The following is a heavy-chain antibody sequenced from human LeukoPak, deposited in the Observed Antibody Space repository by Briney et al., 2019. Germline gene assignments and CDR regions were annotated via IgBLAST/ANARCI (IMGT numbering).Heavy chain of an antibody. CDR2: INPNSGGT. Sequence: ASVKVACKASGYTFTGYYMHWVRQAPGQGLEWTGWINPNSGGTNYAQKFQGRVTMTRDTSISTAYVELSRLRSDDTAVYYCAREVDYAGFDYWGQGTLVTVSS. V-gene: IGHV1-2*02. CDR3: AREVDYAGFDY. D-gene: IGHD4-17*01. J-gene: IGHJ4*02. CDR1: GYTFTGYY.